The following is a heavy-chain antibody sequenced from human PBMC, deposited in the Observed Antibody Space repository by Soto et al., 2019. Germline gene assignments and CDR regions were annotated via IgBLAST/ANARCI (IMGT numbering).Heavy chain of an antibody. D-gene: IGHD3-9*01. Sequence: GASVKVSCKASGYTFTSYAMHWVRQAPGQRLEWMGWINAGNGNTKYSQKFQGRVTITRDTSASTAYMELSSLRSEDTAVYYCARGGSLYYDILTGYYPDYYYMDVWGKGTTVTVSS. J-gene: IGHJ6*03. CDR3: ARGGSLYYDILTGYYPDYYYMDV. CDR2: INAGNGNT. V-gene: IGHV1-3*01. CDR1: GYTFTSYA.